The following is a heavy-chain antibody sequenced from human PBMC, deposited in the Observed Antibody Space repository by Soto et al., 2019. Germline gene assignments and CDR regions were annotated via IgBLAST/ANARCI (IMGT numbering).Heavy chain of an antibody. J-gene: IGHJ5*02. Sequence: ASVKVSCKVSGYTLTELSMHWVRQAPGKGLEWVGGFDPEDGETIYAQKFQGRVTMTEDTSTDTAYMELSSLRSEDTAVYYCATAPMVRGVKNWFDPWGQGTLVTVSS. V-gene: IGHV1-24*01. CDR1: GYTLTELS. CDR3: ATAPMVRGVKNWFDP. D-gene: IGHD3-10*01. CDR2: FDPEDGET.